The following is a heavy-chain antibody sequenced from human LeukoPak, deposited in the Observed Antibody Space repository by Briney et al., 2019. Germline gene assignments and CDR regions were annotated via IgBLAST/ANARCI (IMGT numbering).Heavy chain of an antibody. CDR2: IIPIFGTA. V-gene: IGHV1-69*05. D-gene: IGHD3-10*01. CDR1: GGTFSSYA. CDR3: ARYTHYYGSGSYYEGYFDY. Sequence: SVKVSCKASGGTFSSYAISWVRQAPGQGLEWMGGIIPIFGTANYAQKFQGRVTITTDESTSTAYMELSSPRSEDTAVYYRARYTHYYGSGSYYEGYFDYWGQGTLVTVSS. J-gene: IGHJ4*02.